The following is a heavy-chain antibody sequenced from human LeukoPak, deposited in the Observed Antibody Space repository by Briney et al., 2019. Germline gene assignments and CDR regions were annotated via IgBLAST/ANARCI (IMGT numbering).Heavy chain of an antibody. CDR1: GGSISSRSYY. J-gene: IGHJ4*02. CDR2: IYYDGST. D-gene: IGHD3-3*01. Sequence: PSETLSLTCTVSGGSISSRSYYWGWIRQPPGKGLEWIGNIYYDGSTYYNPSLKSRVTTSVDTSKNQFSLKLSSVTAADTAVYYCARTKYDFWSGYYLYWGQGTLVTVSS. V-gene: IGHV4-39*07. CDR3: ARTKYDFWSGYYLY.